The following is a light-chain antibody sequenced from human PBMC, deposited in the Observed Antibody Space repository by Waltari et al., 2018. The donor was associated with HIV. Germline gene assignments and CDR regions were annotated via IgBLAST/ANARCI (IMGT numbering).Light chain of an antibody. J-gene: IGLJ3*02. CDR1: SSNIGYHY. V-gene: IGLV1-47*01. Sequence: QSVLTHPPSASGTPGQRVTISCSGRSSNIGYHYVYCSQQRPGTAPKHLIYRNNQRPSGVPDRFSGSRSGTSASLAISGLRSEDEADYYCAAWDDSLSGWVFGGGTKLTVL. CDR3: AAWDDSLSGWV. CDR2: RNN.